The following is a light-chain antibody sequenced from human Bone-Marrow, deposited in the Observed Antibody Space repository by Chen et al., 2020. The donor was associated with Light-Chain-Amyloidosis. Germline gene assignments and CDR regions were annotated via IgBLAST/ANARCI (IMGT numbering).Light chain of an antibody. J-gene: IGLJ3*02. CDR1: SSDVGGYNY. CDR3: SSYTSSSTLWV. Sequence: HSALTQPASVSGSPGQSTTISGTGTSSDVGGYNYVSWYQQHPGKAPKLMIYDVSNRPSGVSNRFSGSKSGNTASLTISGLQAEDEADYYCSSYTSSSTLWVFGGGTKLTVL. V-gene: IGLV2-14*01. CDR2: DVS.